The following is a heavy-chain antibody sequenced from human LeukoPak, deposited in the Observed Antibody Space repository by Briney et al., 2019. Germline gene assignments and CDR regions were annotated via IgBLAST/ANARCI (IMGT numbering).Heavy chain of an antibody. CDR2: ISASGGST. Sequence: GGSLRLSCAASGFTFSSYAMSWVRQAPGKGLEWVSAISASGGSTYYADSVKGRFTISRDNSKNTLYLQMNSLRAEDTAVYYCAKGRIDYYDSSGYPLHWGQGTLVTVSS. J-gene: IGHJ4*02. CDR3: AKGRIDYYDSSGYPLH. V-gene: IGHV3-23*01. CDR1: GFTFSSYA. D-gene: IGHD3-22*01.